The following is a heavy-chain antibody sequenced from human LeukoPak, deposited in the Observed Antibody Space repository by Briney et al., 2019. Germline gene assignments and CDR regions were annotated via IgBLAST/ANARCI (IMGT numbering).Heavy chain of an antibody. D-gene: IGHD6-25*01. CDR2: VSGSGGST. J-gene: IGHJ6*03. V-gene: IGHV3-23*01. Sequence: GGSLRLSCVSSGFTFGDYSMSWFRQAPGKGLEWVSAVSGSGGSTYYADSVKGRFTISRDNSKNTLYLQMNSLRAEDTAVYYCAKGGYSIAAYYYYYYMDVWGKGTTVTVSS. CDR3: AKGGYSIAAYYYYYYMDV. CDR1: GFTFGDYS.